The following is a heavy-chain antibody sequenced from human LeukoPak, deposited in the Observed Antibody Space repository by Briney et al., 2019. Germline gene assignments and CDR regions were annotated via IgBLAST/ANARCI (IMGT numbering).Heavy chain of an antibody. V-gene: IGHV3-30-3*01. Sequence: PGGSLRLSCAASGFTFRSYAMHWVRQAPGKGLEWVAVISNDGTNKYYADSVRGRFTFSRDNSKNTLYLQVNSLRVEDTAVYYCARDTGSQDSSSWYGAVDYWGQGTLVTVSS. J-gene: IGHJ4*02. D-gene: IGHD6-13*01. CDR2: ISNDGTNK. CDR1: GFTFRSYA. CDR3: ARDTGSQDSSSWYGAVDY.